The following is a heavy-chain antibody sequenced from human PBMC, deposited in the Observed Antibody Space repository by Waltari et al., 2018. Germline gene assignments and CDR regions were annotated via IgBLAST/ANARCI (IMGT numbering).Heavy chain of an antibody. CDR1: GFTFVNYW. V-gene: IGHV3-7*04. J-gene: IGHJ4*02. Sequence: EVQLVASGGGLVQPGGSFRLSCTASGFTFVNYWMSWVGQAQGKGLQWGAYIKEDGTEESYLDSLKGRFTISRDDAKNSLHLQMNSLRVEDTAIYYCARVSKGIHFDYWGQGTLVTVSS. CDR3: ARVSKGIHFDY. CDR2: IKEDGTEE.